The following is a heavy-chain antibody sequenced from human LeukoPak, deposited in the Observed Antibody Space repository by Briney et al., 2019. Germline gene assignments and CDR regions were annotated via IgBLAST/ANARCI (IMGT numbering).Heavy chain of an antibody. D-gene: IGHD5-18*01. CDR3: ANGGNTYSYFLRH. J-gene: IGHJ4*02. V-gene: IGHV3-23*01. CDR2: ISGSGGST. Sequence: GGSLRLSCAASGFTFSSYAMNWVRQAPGKGLEWVSTISGSGGSTYYADSVKGRFTISRDNSKNTLYLQMNSLRAEDTAVYYCANGGNTYSYFLRHWGQGTLVTVSS. CDR1: GFTFSSYA.